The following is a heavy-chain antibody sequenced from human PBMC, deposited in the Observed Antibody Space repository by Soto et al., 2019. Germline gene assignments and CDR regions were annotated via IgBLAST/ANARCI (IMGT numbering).Heavy chain of an antibody. D-gene: IGHD5-18*01. J-gene: IGHJ4*02. Sequence: QVQLVESGGGVVQPGRSLRLSCAASGFTFSSYGMHWVRQAPGKGLEWVAVISYDGSNKYYADSVKGRFTISRDNSKNTLYLQMNSLRAEDTAVYYCATRYSYGYDYWGQGTLVTVSS. CDR1: GFTFSSYG. V-gene: IGHV3-30*03. CDR2: ISYDGSNK. CDR3: ATRYSYGYDY.